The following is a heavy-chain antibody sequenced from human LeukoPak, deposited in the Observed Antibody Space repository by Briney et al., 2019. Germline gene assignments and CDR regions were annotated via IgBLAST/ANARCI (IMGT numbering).Heavy chain of an antibody. CDR1: GGSFSGYY. CDR3: ARGRYYYDSSGYPNDAFDI. Sequence: SETLSLTCAVYGGSFSGYYWSWIRQPPGKGLEWIGEINHSGSTNYDPSLKSRVTISVDTSKNQFSLKLSSVTAADTAVYYCARGRYYYDSSGYPNDAFDIWGQGTMVTVSS. D-gene: IGHD3-22*01. CDR2: INHSGST. V-gene: IGHV4-34*01. J-gene: IGHJ3*02.